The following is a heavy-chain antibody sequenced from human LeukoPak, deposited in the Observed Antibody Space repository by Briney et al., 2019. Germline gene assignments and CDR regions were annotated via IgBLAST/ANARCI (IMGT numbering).Heavy chain of an antibody. V-gene: IGHV3-74*01. Sequence: GGSLRLSCAASGFTLSSYWMHWVRQAPGKGLVWVSRINSDGSSTSYADSVKGRFTISRDNAKNTLYLQMNSLRAEDTAVYYCASELSTLGYYMDVWGKGTTVTVSS. CDR2: INSDGSST. CDR3: ASELSTLGYYMDV. J-gene: IGHJ6*03. D-gene: IGHD3-10*01. CDR1: GFTLSSYW.